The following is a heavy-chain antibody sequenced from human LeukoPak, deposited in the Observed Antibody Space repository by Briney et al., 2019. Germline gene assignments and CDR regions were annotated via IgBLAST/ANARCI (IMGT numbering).Heavy chain of an antibody. V-gene: IGHV5-51*01. CDR1: GYSFTSYW. Sequence: GESLKIPRKGSGYSFTSYWIGWVRQMPGKGLEWMGIIYPGDSDTRYSPSFQGQVTISADKSISTAYLQWSSLKASDTAMYYCARTAAMRGYWFDPWGQGTLVTVSS. J-gene: IGHJ5*02. CDR2: IYPGDSDT. CDR3: ARTAAMRGYWFDP. D-gene: IGHD2-2*01.